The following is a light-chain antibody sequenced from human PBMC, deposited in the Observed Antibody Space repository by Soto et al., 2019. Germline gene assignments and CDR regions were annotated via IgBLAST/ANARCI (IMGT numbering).Light chain of an antibody. J-gene: IGLJ3*02. V-gene: IGLV1-44*01. CDR3: ALLDDSLNGPV. CDR2: RSS. CDR1: SSNIGSHS. Sequence: QSVLTQPPSASGTPGQRITISCSGSSSNIGSHSVNWYQQLPGTAPKLLIYRSSQRPSGVPDRFSGSKSGTSASLAISGLQSGDEADYYCALLDDSLNGPVFGGGTQLTVL.